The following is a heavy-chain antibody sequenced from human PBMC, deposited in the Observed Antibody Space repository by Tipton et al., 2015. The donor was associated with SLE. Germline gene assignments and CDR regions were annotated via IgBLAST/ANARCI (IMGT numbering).Heavy chain of an antibody. CDR2: ISGSGGST. CDR1: GFTFSSYA. CDR3: ANIGPVPQDYYYYYGMDV. J-gene: IGHJ6*02. V-gene: IGHV3-23*01. Sequence: GSLRLSYAASGFTFSSYAMSWVRQAPGKGLEWVSAISGSGGSTYYADSVKGRFTISRDNSKNTLYLQMNSLRAEDTAVYYCANIGPVPQDYYYYYGMDVWGQGTTVTVSS. D-gene: IGHD2-2*01.